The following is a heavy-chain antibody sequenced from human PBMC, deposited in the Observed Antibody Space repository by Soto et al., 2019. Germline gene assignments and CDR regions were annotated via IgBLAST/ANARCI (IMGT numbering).Heavy chain of an antibody. Sequence: SESLSLTCAVSGVSISSGGFSWGWIREPPGKGLEWIGYMYHSGSTYYNPSLKSRVTISIDRSKNQFFLKLSSVTAADTAVYYCARVPDYWGQGILVTVS. CDR2: MYHSGST. V-gene: IGHV4-30-2*01. D-gene: IGHD2-2*01. CDR3: ARVPDY. CDR1: GVSISSGGFS. J-gene: IGHJ4*02.